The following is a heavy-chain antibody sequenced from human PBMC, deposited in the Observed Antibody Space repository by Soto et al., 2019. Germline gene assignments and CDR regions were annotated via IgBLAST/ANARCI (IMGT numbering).Heavy chain of an antibody. CDR3: ARARSVGATSTPFDY. CDR1: GYTFTSYY. V-gene: IGHV1-46*01. J-gene: IGHJ4*02. Sequence: GASVKVSCKASGYTFTSYYMHWVRQAPGQGLEWMGIINPSGGSTSYAQKFQGRVTMTRDTSTSTVYMELGSLRAEDTAVYYCARARSVGATSTPFDYWGQGTLVTVSS. CDR2: INPSGGST. D-gene: IGHD1-26*01.